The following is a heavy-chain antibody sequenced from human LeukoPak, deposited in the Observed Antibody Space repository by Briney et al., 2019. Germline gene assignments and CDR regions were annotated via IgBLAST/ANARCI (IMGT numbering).Heavy chain of an antibody. V-gene: IGHV4-59*12. J-gene: IGHJ2*01. Sequence: SETLSLTCTVSGGSISSYYWSWIRQPPGKGLEWIGYIYYSGSTNYNPSLKSRVTISVDTSKNQFSLKLSSLTAADTAVYYCARRVQSSSGFFDLWGRGTLVTVSS. CDR3: ARRVQSSSGFFDL. CDR1: GGSISSYY. CDR2: IYYSGST.